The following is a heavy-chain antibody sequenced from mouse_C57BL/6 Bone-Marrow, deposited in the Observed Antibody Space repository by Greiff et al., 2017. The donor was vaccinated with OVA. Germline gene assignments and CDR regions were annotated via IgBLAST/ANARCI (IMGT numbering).Heavy chain of an antibody. V-gene: IGHV1-55*01. J-gene: IGHJ4*01. CDR1: GYTFTSYW. Sequence: QVQLQQPGAELVKPGASVKMSCKASGYTFTSYWITWVKQRPGQGLEWIGDIYPGSGSTNYNEKFKSKATLTVDTSSSTAYMQLSSLTSEDSAVYYCARDGDYHYYAMDYWGQGTSVTASS. CDR2: IYPGSGST. CDR3: ARDGDYHYYAMDY. D-gene: IGHD2-4*01.